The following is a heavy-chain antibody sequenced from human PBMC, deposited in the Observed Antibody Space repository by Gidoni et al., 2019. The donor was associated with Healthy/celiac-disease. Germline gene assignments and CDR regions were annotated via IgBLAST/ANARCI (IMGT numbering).Heavy chain of an antibody. J-gene: IGHJ4*02. D-gene: IGHD3-10*01. Sequence: QLQLQESGSGLVKPSQTLSLTCAVSGGSISSGGYSWSWIRQPPGKGLEWIGYIYHSGSTYYNPSLKSRVTISVDRSKNQFSLKLSSVTAADTAVYYCARAPLAKFGEFQTYFDYWGQGTLVTVSS. CDR1: GGSISSGGYS. CDR3: ARAPLAKFGEFQTYFDY. CDR2: IYHSGST. V-gene: IGHV4-30-2*01.